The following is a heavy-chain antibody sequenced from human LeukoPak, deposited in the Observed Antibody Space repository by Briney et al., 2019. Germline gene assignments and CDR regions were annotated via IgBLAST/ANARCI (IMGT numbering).Heavy chain of an antibody. J-gene: IGHJ4*02. V-gene: IGHV4-30-4*01. Sequence: PSQTLSLTCNVSDGSISSGDKYWSWIRQPPGKGLEWIGYIYYSGSTYYNPSLKSRLTISVDTSENQFSLHLTSVTAADTAVYFCARVTRWAGLDFWGQGTLVTVSS. D-gene: IGHD2-21*02. CDR1: DGSISSGDKY. CDR3: ARVTRWAGLDF. CDR2: IYYSGST.